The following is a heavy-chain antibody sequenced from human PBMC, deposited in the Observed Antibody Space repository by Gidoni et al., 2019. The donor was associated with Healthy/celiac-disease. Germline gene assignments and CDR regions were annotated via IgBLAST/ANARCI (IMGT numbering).Heavy chain of an antibody. J-gene: IGHJ4*02. V-gene: IGHV3-23*01. D-gene: IGHD3-22*01. CDR1: GFPFSSYA. CDR3: AKDVSHRSGYYFGDY. CDR2: ISGSGGST. Sequence: EVQLLESGGGLVQPGGSLRLSCAASGFPFSSYAMSWVRQAPGKGLEWVSAISGSGGSTYYADSVKGRFTISRDNSKNTLYLQMSSLRAEDTAVYYCAKDVSHRSGYYFGDYWGQGTLVTVSS.